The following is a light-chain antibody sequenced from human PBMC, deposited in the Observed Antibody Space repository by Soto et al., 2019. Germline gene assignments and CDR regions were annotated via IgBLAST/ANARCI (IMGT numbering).Light chain of an antibody. CDR2: LAS. CDR1: RSLLHGDGSKF. CDR3: MQALQFPRT. J-gene: IGKJ1*01. V-gene: IGKV2-28*01. Sequence: EIVMSQSPLSLPVTPGEPASISCRSGRSLLHGDGSKFVNWLLQKPGQSPHLLXYLASNRASGVPDRFSGSGTGTDFTLKISRVQHEDVGVYYCMQALQFPRTFGQGTKVDIK.